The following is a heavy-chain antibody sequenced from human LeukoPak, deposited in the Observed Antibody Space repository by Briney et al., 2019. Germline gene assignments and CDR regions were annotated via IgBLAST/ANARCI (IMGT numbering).Heavy chain of an antibody. Sequence: PSETLSLTCTVSGGSISSTPHYWGWIRQPAGKGLEWMVRISSAGHTNYSPFLKGRVLLSVDTSRNQFSLKLTSGTAADTAVYYCAGDDCSSSSCYLFHWGQGTLVTVSS. CDR1: GGSISSTPHY. J-gene: IGHJ4*02. CDR2: ISSAGHT. CDR3: AGDDCSSSSCYLFH. V-gene: IGHV4-61*02. D-gene: IGHD2-2*01.